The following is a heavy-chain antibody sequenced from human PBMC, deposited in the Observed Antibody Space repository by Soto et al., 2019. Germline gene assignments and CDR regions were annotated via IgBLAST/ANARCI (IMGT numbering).Heavy chain of an antibody. CDR2: INPNSGGT. D-gene: IGHD4-17*01. CDR1: GYTFTGYY. Sequence: ASVKVSCKASGYTFTGYYMHWVRQAPGQGLEWMGWINPNSGGTNYAQKFQGWVTMTRDTSISTAYMELSRLRSEDTAVYYCARVSDYGENYYYYYYMDVWGKGTTVTVSS. CDR3: ARVSDYGENYYYYYYMDV. V-gene: IGHV1-2*04. J-gene: IGHJ6*03.